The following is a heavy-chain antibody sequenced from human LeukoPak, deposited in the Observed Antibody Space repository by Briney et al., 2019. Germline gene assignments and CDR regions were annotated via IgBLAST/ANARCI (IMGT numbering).Heavy chain of an antibody. CDR3: AREVYYDSSGYYN. J-gene: IGHJ4*02. D-gene: IGHD3-22*01. Sequence: ASVKVSCKASGYTFTSYDINWVRQTPGQGLEWMGWMNPNNGNTGYAQKFQGRVTITRNASISTAYMEPSSLRSEDTAVYYCAREVYYDSSGYYNWGQGTLVTVSS. V-gene: IGHV1-8*03. CDR1: GYTFTSYD. CDR2: MNPNNGNT.